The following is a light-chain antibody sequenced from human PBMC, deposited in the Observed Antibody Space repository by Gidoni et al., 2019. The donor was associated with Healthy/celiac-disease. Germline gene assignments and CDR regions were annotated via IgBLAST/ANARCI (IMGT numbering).Light chain of an antibody. Sequence: ETALTHSPGTLSLSPWERATLSCRASQSVSSSYLAWYQQKPGQAPRLLNYVASSRATGIPDRFSGSGSRTDFTLTSSRLDPEDVAVYYCQRYGSSPYTFGQGTKLEIK. J-gene: IGKJ2*01. CDR2: VAS. V-gene: IGKV3-20*01. CDR3: QRYGSSPYT. CDR1: QSVSSSY.